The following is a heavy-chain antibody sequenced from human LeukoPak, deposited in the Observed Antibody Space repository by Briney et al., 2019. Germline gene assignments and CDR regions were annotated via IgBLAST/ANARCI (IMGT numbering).Heavy chain of an antibody. Sequence: GRSPRLSCAASGFTFRSYGMHWVRQAPGKGLEWVAVIWYDGSNEYYADSVKGRFTISRDNSKNTLYLQMNSLRAEDTAVYYCAKGGGYDFWSGYYFDYWGQGTLVTVSS. D-gene: IGHD3-3*01. CDR3: AKGGGYDFWSGYYFDY. CDR1: GFTFRSYG. CDR2: IWYDGSNE. V-gene: IGHV3-33*06. J-gene: IGHJ4*02.